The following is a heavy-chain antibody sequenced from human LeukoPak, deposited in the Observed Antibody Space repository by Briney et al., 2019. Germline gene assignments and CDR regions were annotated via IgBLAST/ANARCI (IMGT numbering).Heavy chain of an antibody. CDR1: GFTFDDYG. D-gene: IGHD2-15*01. Sequence: GGSLTLSCAASGFTFDDYGMSWVRPAPGKGVECGSDLYWNDGSPGSADSVKGRFTISRDNAKKSLYLQMNSLRAEDTALYYFARAQYYSGGSCYFDYWGQGTLVTVSS. CDR3: ARAQYYSGGSCYFDY. CDR2: LYWNDGSP. V-gene: IGHV3-20*04. J-gene: IGHJ4*02.